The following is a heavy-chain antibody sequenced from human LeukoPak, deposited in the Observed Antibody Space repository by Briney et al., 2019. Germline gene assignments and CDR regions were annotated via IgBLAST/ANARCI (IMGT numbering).Heavy chain of an antibody. D-gene: IGHD2-8*01. J-gene: IGHJ4*02. Sequence: GGSLRLSCTASGFTFTSYWMQWVRQAPGKGLVWVSRISSDGSATSYADSVKGRFTISRDNSKNTLYLQMNSLRAEDTAVYYCAKAEGYCTNGVCPQPPDYWGQGTLVTVSS. CDR1: GFTFTSYW. CDR3: AKAEGYCTNGVCPQPPDY. CDR2: ISSDGSAT. V-gene: IGHV3-74*01.